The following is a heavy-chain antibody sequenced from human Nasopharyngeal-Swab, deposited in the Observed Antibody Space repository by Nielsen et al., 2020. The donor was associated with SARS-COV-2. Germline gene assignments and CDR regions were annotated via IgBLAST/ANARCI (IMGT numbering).Heavy chain of an antibody. CDR3: ARVDCSGGSCALPG. Sequence: SETLSLTCTVSGGSISSYYWSWIRQPPGKGLEWIGYIYHSGSTNYNPSLKSRVTISVDTSKNQFSLKLSSVTAADTAVYYCARVDCSGGSCALPGWGQGTLVTVSS. J-gene: IGHJ4*02. CDR1: GGSISSYY. CDR2: IYHSGST. V-gene: IGHV4-59*01. D-gene: IGHD2-15*01.